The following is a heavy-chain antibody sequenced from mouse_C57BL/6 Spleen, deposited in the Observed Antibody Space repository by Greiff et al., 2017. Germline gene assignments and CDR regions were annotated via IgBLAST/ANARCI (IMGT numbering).Heavy chain of an antibody. V-gene: IGHV14-2*01. CDR3: ARAYNNYFDY. Sequence: VQLQQSGAELVKPGASVKLSCTASGFTFNDYYMHWVKQSPEQGLEWIGRIDPEDGETKYAPRFQGKATITADTSSNTSYLQLSSLTSEDTAGYYCARAYNNYFDYWGQGTTRTVSA. D-gene: IGHD6-5*01. CDR1: GFTFNDYY. J-gene: IGHJ2*01. CDR2: IDPEDGET.